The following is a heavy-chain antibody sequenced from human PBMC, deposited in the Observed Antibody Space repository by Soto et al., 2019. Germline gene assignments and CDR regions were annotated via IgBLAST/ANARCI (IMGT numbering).Heavy chain of an antibody. CDR2: IYYSGST. D-gene: IGHD6-13*01. V-gene: IGHV4-39*01. CDR1: GGSIRSSSFH. J-gene: IGHJ5*02. Sequence: QLQLQESGPGLVKPSETLSLTCTVSGGSIRSSSFHWGWIRQPPGKGLEWIGSIYYSGSTYYSPSLKSRVTISVDASKNQFSLKLSSVTAAHTAVYYCARRERAAGTDRWFDPWGQGTLVTVSS. CDR3: ARRERAAGTDRWFDP.